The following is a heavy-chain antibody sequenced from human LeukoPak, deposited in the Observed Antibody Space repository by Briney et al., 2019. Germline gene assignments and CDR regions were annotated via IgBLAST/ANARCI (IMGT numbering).Heavy chain of an antibody. CDR1: GFTFGDYA. D-gene: IGHD3-22*01. CDR3: ARDRLGDYDSSGYYDN. V-gene: IGHV3-11*01. CDR2: ISDSGSTI. Sequence: PGGSLRLSCTASGFTFGDYAMSWIRQAPGKGLEWVSYISDSGSTIYYADSVKGRFTISRDNAKNSLYLQMNSLRAEDTAVYYCARDRLGDYDSSGYYDNWGQGTLVTVSS. J-gene: IGHJ4*02.